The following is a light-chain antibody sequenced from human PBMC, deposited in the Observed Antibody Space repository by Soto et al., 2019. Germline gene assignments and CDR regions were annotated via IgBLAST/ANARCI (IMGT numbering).Light chain of an antibody. CDR3: CSYAGSYVV. CDR2: DFT. J-gene: IGLJ2*01. V-gene: IGLV2-11*01. CDR1: SSDVCGHSY. Sequence: QSALTQPRSVSGSPGQSVAISCTGTSSDVCGHSYVSWYQHHPGKAPKLMIYDFTKRPSGVPDRLSGSKSGNTASLTISGLQAEDEGDYYCCSYAGSYVVFGGGTKLTVL.